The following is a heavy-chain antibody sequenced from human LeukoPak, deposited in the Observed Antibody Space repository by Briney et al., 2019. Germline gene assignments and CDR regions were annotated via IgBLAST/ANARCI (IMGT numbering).Heavy chain of an antibody. Sequence: ASVKVSCKASGYTFTGYYMHWVRQAPGQGLEWMGWINPNSGGTNYAQKFQGRVTMTRDTSISTAYMELSRLRSDDTAVYYCARDSSFTYGMDVWGQGTTVTVSS. CDR3: ARDSSFTYGMDV. CDR1: GYTFTGYY. J-gene: IGHJ6*02. D-gene: IGHD3-3*02. V-gene: IGHV1-2*02. CDR2: INPNSGGT.